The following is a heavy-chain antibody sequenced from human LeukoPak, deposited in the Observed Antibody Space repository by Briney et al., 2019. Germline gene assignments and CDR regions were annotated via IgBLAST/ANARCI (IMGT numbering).Heavy chain of an antibody. D-gene: IGHD2-8*01. V-gene: IGHV4-34*01. Sequence: SETLSLTSAVSGGSSSGYYWSWIRQPPGKGLEWIGEINHSGSTNYNPSLKSRVTISVDTSKNQFSLKLSSVTAADTAVYYCARAAQYCISGVWSRVLHCDCWGQGTLVTVSS. CDR1: GGSSSGYY. J-gene: IGHJ4*02. CDR3: ARAAQYCISGVWSRVLHCDC. CDR2: INHSGST.